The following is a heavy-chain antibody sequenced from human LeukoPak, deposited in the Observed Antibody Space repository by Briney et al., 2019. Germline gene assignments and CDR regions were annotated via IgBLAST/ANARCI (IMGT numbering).Heavy chain of an antibody. Sequence: SETLSLTXTVSGGSISSYYWSWIRQPPGKGLEWIGYIYYSGSTNHNPSLKSRVTISVDTSKNQFSLKLSSVTAADTAVYYCARIVGATYYFDYWGQGTLVTVSS. D-gene: IGHD1-26*01. J-gene: IGHJ4*02. CDR2: IYYSGST. CDR3: ARIVGATYYFDY. CDR1: GGSISSYY. V-gene: IGHV4-59*01.